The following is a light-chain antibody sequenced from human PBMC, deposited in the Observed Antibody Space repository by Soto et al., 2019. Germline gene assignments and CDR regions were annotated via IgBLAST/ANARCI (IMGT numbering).Light chain of an antibody. CDR2: EVS. J-gene: IGLJ1*01. Sequence: QSALTQPAFVSGSPGQSITISCTGTSNDVGGYNYVSWYQQHPGKAPKLMIYEVSNRPSGVSNRFSGSKSGNTASLTISGLQAEDEADYYCSSYTGSSTPPYVLGTGTKVTVL. V-gene: IGLV2-14*01. CDR1: SNDVGGYNY. CDR3: SSYTGSSTPPYV.